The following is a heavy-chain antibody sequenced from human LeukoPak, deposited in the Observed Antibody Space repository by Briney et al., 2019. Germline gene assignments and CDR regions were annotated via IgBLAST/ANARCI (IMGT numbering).Heavy chain of an antibody. J-gene: IGHJ4*02. CDR3: AKEAYCGGDCYFDY. CDR1: GFTFSSYA. V-gene: IGHV3-23*01. Sequence: GGSLRLSCAASGFTFSSYAMSWVRQAPGKGLEWVSAISSSGGSTYYADSVKGRFTISRDNAKNSLYLQMNSLRAEDTAVYYCAKEAYCGGDCYFDYWGRGTLVTVSP. CDR2: ISSSGGST. D-gene: IGHD2-21*02.